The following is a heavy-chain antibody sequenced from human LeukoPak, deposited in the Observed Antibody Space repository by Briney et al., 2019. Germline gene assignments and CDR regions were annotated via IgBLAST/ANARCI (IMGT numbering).Heavy chain of an antibody. Sequence: SETLSPTCAVYGGSFSGYYWSWIRQPPGKGLEWIGEINHSGSTNYNPSLKSRVTISVDTSKNQFSLKLSSVTAADTAVYYCARVAKKGVLRFLEWLSNYMDVWGKGTTVTVSS. CDR2: INHSGST. J-gene: IGHJ6*03. CDR3: ARVAKKGVLRFLEWLSNYMDV. V-gene: IGHV4-34*01. D-gene: IGHD3-3*01. CDR1: GGSFSGYY.